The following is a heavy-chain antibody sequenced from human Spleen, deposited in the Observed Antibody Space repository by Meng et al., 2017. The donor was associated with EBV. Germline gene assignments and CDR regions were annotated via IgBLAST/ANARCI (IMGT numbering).Heavy chain of an antibody. CDR3: ARNSDWNDFDS. CDR1: GGSISSSCDL. J-gene: IGHJ4*02. V-gene: IGHV4-39*01. CDR2: FYYSMTT. D-gene: IGHD1-1*01. Sequence: QLHRPRSGPVLLHPSTTPSLTCSVSGGSISSSCDLWARIRPPPGKGLEWIGSFYYSMTTYYNPSLKSPITISVDTSKILLSLKLSSVTAADTAVYFCARNSDWNDFDSWGQGTLVTVSS.